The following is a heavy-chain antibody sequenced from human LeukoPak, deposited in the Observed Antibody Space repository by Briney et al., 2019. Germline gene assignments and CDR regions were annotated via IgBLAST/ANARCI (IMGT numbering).Heavy chain of an antibody. J-gene: IGHJ3*02. CDR2: ISSGSTII. CDR1: GFTFSSYS. CDR3: ARDNLWEFDI. V-gene: IGHV3-48*02. Sequence: GGSLRLSCAASGFTFSSYSMNWVRQAPGKGLEWISNISSGSTIIKYADSVKGRFTISRDNAKNSLYLQMNSLRDEDTAVYCCARDNLWEFDIWGQGTMVTVSS. D-gene: IGHD1-26*01.